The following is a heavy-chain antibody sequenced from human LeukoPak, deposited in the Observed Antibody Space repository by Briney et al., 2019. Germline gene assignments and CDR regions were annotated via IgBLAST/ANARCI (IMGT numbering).Heavy chain of an antibody. CDR3: AKWGDYYENSGPDFDY. Sequence: GGSLRLSCAASGFSFNTYGMHWVRQAPGKGLEWLAVTSHDEKTKFYADSIKGRFTISRDNSKNTLYLQMNGLRTEDTAVYYCAKWGDYYENSGPDFDYWGRGTLVIVSS. V-gene: IGHV3-30*18. D-gene: IGHD3-22*01. CDR1: GFSFNTYG. CDR2: TSHDEKTK. J-gene: IGHJ4*02.